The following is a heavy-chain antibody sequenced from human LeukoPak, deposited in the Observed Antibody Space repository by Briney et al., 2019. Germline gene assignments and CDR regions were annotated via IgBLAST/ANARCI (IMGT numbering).Heavy chain of an antibody. Sequence: TTSETLSLTCAVYGGSFSGYYWSWIRQPPGKGLEWIGEINHSGSTNYNPSLKSRVTISVDTSKNQFSLKLSSVTAADKAVYYCARSCRILDIVATIRARLGGNGFDIWGQGTMVTVSS. J-gene: IGHJ3*02. V-gene: IGHV4-34*01. D-gene: IGHD5-12*01. CDR3: ARSCRILDIVATIRARLGGNGFDI. CDR2: INHSGST. CDR1: GGSFSGYY.